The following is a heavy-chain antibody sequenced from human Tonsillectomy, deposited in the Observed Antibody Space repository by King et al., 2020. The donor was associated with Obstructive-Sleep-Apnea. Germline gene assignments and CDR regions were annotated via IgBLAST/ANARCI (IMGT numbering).Heavy chain of an antibody. CDR2: SIPIFGTA. J-gene: IGHJ4*01. D-gene: IGHD2-21*02. CDR3: SSGPRGGIVVVAGIYSDY. V-gene: IGHV1-69*01. Sequence: QLVQSGAEVKKPGSSVKVSCKASGGTFSSYAISWVRQAPGQGLEWMGGSIPIFGTANYAQKFQGRVTITADESTSTAYMGLSSLRSEDTAVYYCSSGPRGGIVVVAGIYSDYRGHGTLCSLSS. CDR1: GGTFSSYA.